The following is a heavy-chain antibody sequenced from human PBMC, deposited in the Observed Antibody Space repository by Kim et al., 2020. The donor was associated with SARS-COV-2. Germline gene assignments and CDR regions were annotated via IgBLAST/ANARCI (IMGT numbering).Heavy chain of an antibody. J-gene: IGHJ6*02. Sequence: GSLRLSCAASGFTFSSYSMNWVRQAPGKGLEWVSSISRSSSYIYYADSVKGRFTISRDNAKNSLYLQMNSLRAEDTAVYYCARDWAEVTIFGVVTRPMDVWGQGTTVTVSS. CDR3: ARDWAEVTIFGVVTRPMDV. D-gene: IGHD3-3*01. CDR2: ISRSSSYI. V-gene: IGHV3-21*01. CDR1: GFTFSSYS.